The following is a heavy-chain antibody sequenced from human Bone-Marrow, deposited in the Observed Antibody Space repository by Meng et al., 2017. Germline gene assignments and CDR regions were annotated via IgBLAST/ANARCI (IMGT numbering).Heavy chain of an antibody. J-gene: IGHJ4*02. CDR2: IYTSGRT. D-gene: IGHD3-22*01. Sequence: GSLRLSCTVSGGSITTYYWSWIQQPAGKGLEWIGRIYTSGRTNYNPSLKSRVTMSVETSKNQFSLKLSSVTAADTAMYYCARDISSSGYYYGGYWGQGTLVTVSS. V-gene: IGHV4-4*07. CDR3: ARDISSSGYYYGGY. CDR1: GGSITTYY.